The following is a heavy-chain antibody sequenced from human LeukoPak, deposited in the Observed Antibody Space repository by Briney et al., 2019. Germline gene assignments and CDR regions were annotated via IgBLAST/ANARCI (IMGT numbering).Heavy chain of an antibody. CDR3: ARRAGDYSHPYDY. CDR2: ISSSSSTI. J-gene: IGHJ4*02. V-gene: IGHV3-11*04. D-gene: IGHD3-22*01. CDR1: GFTFSDYY. Sequence: SGGSLRLSCAASGFTFSDYYMSWIRQAPGNGLEWVSYISSSSSTIYYADSVKGRFTISRDNAKNSLYLQMNSLRAEDTAVYYCARRAGDYSHPYDYWGQGILVTVSS.